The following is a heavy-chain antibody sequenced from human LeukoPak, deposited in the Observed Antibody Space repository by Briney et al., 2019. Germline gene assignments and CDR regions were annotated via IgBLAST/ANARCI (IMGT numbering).Heavy chain of an antibody. J-gene: IGHJ6*02. CDR3: ATFNWNYDPYYFYYGMDV. CDR2: VNPNSGNT. Sequence: GASVKVPCKASGYTFTSYDINWVRQATGQGLEWMGWVNPNSGNTGYAQKFQGRVTMTRNTSISTAYMELSSLRSEDTAVYYCATFNWNYDPYYFYYGMDVWGQGTTVTVSS. D-gene: IGHD1-7*01. V-gene: IGHV1-8*01. CDR1: GYTFTSYD.